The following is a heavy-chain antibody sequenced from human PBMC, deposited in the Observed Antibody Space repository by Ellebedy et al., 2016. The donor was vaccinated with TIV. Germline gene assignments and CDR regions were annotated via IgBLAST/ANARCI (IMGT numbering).Heavy chain of an antibody. Sequence: SETLSLTXRVSGGSISSSRDYWVWIRQPPGQGLEWIGTISNRDRTDYNPSLKSRVFILVDASKNQFFLKLTAVTAADTAVYYCATFNQYYTYLGVWGKGTTVTVSS. CDR2: ISNRDRT. J-gene: IGHJ6*03. D-gene: IGHD1-14*01. CDR1: GGSISSSRDY. V-gene: IGHV4-39*01. CDR3: ATFNQYYTYLGV.